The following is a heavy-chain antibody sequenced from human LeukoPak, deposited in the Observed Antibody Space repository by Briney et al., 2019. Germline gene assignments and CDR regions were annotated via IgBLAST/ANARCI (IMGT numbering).Heavy chain of an antibody. J-gene: IGHJ4*02. D-gene: IGHD4-23*01. V-gene: IGHV4-39*07. CDR1: GGSIISSSFW. CDR3: ARVSRGNSVGGDY. CDR2: IYYSGVS. Sequence: SSETLSLTCTVSGGSIISSSFWWGWIRQPPGKGLEWIGSIYYSGVSYYNTSLKSRVTISVDTSKNQFSLKLSSVTAADTAMYYCARVSRGNSVGGDYWGQGTLVTVSS.